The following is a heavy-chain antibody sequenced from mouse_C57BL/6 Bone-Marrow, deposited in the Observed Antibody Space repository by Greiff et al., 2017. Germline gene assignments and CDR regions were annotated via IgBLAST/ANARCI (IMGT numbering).Heavy chain of an antibody. J-gene: IGHJ2*01. V-gene: IGHV1-69*01. Sequence: QVQLQQPGAELVMPGASVKLSCKASGYTFTSYWMHWVKQRPGQGLEWIGEIDPSDSYTNYNQKFKGKSTLTVDKSSSTAYMQLSSLTSEDSAVYYSAREGDRDPYFDYWGQGTTLTVSS. CDR3: AREGDRDPYFDY. CDR2: IDPSDSYT. D-gene: IGHD3-1*01. CDR1: GYTFTSYW.